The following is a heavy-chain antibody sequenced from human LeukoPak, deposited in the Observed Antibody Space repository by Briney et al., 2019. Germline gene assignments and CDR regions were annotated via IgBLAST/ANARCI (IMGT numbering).Heavy chain of an antibody. CDR3: ARIRISSTSQNYFDP. CDR2: IYYSGSA. D-gene: IGHD2-2*01. J-gene: IGHJ5*02. CDR1: GGTLTSGGYS. Sequence: PSETLSLTCAVSGGTLTSGGYSWSWIRQSPGKALEWIGYIYYSGSAYYNPSLKSRVDISFDTSKNQFSLRMTSVTAADSAIYFCARIRISSTSQNYFDPWGQGTLVTVSS. V-gene: IGHV4-30-4*07.